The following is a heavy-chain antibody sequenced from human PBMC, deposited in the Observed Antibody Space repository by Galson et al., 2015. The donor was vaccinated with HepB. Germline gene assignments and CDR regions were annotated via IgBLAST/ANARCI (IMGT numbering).Heavy chain of an antibody. CDR3: AKQSIAVAGYLFDY. CDR1: GFTFSSYG. V-gene: IGHV3-30*18. D-gene: IGHD6-19*01. J-gene: IGHJ4*02. CDR2: ISYDGSNK. Sequence: SLRLSCAASGFTFSSYGMHWVRQAPGKGLEWVAVISYDGSNKYYADPVKGRFTISRDNSKNTLYLQMNSLRAEDTAVYYCAKQSIAVAGYLFDYWGQGTLVTVSS.